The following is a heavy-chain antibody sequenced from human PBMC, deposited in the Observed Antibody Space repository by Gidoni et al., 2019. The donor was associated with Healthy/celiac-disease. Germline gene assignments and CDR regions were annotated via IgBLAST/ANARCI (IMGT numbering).Heavy chain of an antibody. D-gene: IGHD6-13*01. CDR3: ANLAAAGLDY. CDR2: IRYDGSNK. V-gene: IGHV3-30*02. CDR1: GFTFSSYG. Sequence: QVQLVESGGGVVQPGGSLRLSCAASGFTFSSYGMHWVRQAPGKGLEWVAFIRYDGSNKYYADSVKGRFTISRDNSKNTLYLQMNSLRAEDTAVYYCANLAAAGLDYWGQGTLVTVSS. J-gene: IGHJ4*02.